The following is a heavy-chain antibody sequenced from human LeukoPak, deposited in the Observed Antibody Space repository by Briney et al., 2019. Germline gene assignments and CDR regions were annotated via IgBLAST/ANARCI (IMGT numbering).Heavy chain of an antibody. CDR2: IWYDGSNK. CDR1: GFTFSSYG. D-gene: IGHD5-18*01. Sequence: GGSLRLSCAASGFTFSSYGMHWVRQAPGKGLEWVAVIWYDGSNKYYADSVKGRFTISRDNSENTLYLQMNSLRAEDTAVYYCARGQRALGYSYAFDYWGQGTLVTVSS. CDR3: ARGQRALGYSYAFDY. J-gene: IGHJ4*02. V-gene: IGHV3-33*01.